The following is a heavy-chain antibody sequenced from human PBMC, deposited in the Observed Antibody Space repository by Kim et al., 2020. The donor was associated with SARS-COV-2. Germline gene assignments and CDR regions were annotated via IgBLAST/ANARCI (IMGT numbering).Heavy chain of an antibody. CDR3: AKKYSLNSGSYGYFDV. CDR1: GVTFSGYA. CDR2: ISGTGSNT. Sequence: GGSLRLSCAASGVTFSGYAMTWVRQAPGRGLEWVSAISGTGSNTFYADAVKGRFTISRDNSMNTVYLQMNSLRAEDTAAYYCAKKYSLNSGSYGYFDVWGRGTLVTVSS. V-gene: IGHV3-23*01. J-gene: IGHJ2*01. D-gene: IGHD3-10*01.